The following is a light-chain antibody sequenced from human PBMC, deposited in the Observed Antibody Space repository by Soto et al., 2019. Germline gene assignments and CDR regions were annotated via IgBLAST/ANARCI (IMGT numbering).Light chain of an antibody. CDR3: QQYHNWPPQYT. CDR1: QTISSN. J-gene: IGKJ2*01. Sequence: EIVMTQSPATLSVSPGERATLSCRASQTISSNLVWYQQKPGQSPRLLIHGASTRATGVPARFSGSGYGTDFTPTISSLQSEDFAVYYCQQYHNWPPQYTFGQGTKLQIK. CDR2: GAS. V-gene: IGKV3-15*01.